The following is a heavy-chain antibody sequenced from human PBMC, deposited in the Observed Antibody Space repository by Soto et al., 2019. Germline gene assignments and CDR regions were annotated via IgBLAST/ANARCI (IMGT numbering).Heavy chain of an antibody. CDR3: ARTDHVGYSPY. V-gene: IGHV4-38-2*01. Sequence: SQSLSLTCSVSGGSIFNNYWWGWIGQSPGTGLVWIGSIYHSGTTSYDQSLERRVLISLDTSQSRFALMVSSVTGADSAVYYCARTDHVGYSPYLGQGTLVTVSS. CDR2: IYHSGTT. J-gene: IGHJ4*02. CDR1: GGSIFNNYW. D-gene: IGHD2-21*01.